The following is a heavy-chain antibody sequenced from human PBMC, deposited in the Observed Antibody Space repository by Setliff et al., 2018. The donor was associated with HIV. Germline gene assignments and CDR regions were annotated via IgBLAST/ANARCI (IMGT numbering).Heavy chain of an antibody. V-gene: IGHV3-53*01. Sequence: GGSLRLSCAASGFTVSSNYMSWVRQAPGKGLEWVSSVATNGGSTYYAASVQGRFTISSDNSKSVVYLQMNSLRAEDTAVYYCVQGGLSSGWGSFWGQGTLVTVSS. CDR3: VQGGLSSGWGSF. D-gene: IGHD6-25*01. CDR2: ATNGGST. CDR1: GFTVSSNY. J-gene: IGHJ4*02.